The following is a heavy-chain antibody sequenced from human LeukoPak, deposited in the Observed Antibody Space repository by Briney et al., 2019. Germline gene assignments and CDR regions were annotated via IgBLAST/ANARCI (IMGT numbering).Heavy chain of an antibody. V-gene: IGHV4-34*01. D-gene: IGHD6-6*01. CDR1: GGSFSGYY. Sequence: SSETLSLTCAVYGGSFSGYYWSWLRQPPGKGLEWIREINHSGSTNYNPSLKSRVTISVDTSKNQFSLKLSSVTAADTVVYYCARGRSRPSGFDPWGQGTLVTVSS. CDR3: ARGRSRPSGFDP. J-gene: IGHJ5*02. CDR2: INHSGST.